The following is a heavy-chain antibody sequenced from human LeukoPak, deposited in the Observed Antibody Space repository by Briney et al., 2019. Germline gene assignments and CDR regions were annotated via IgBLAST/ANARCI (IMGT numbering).Heavy chain of an antibody. CDR1: GGSISGRPYY. D-gene: IGHD3-16*01. V-gene: IGHV4-39*07. CDR2: AYYTGNT. CDR3: AGGANFDS. J-gene: IGHJ4*02. Sequence: SETLSLTCTVSGGSISGRPYYWGWIRQPPGKGLEWIGSAYYTGNTYYNSSLKSRVTISLDTSKNQFSLKLNSVTAADTAVYYGAGGANFDSWGRETLFTVS.